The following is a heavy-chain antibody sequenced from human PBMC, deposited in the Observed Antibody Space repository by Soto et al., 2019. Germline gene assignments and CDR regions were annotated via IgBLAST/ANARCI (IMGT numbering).Heavy chain of an antibody. CDR3: ARGGGVGVAGSAAFDM. D-gene: IGHD3-3*01. V-gene: IGHV1-2*02. CDR2: INPATGAA. Sequence: QLHLVQSGAVVKKPGASVTVSCSASGYPVTAYYMHWVRQAPGRGLEWMGGINPATGAAKYTQTFQGRVPMARDTSTGTVFMELSGLTSEDPAVFYCARGGGVGVAGSAAFDMWGQGTVVTVSS. CDR1: GYPVTAYY. J-gene: IGHJ3*02.